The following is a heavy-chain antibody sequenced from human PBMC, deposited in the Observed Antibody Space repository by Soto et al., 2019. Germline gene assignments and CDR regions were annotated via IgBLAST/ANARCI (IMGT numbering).Heavy chain of an antibody. V-gene: IGHV4-39*01. D-gene: IGHD2-2*01. Sequence: SETLSLTCTVSSSSISSSSYTWGWIRQPPGKGLEWIGSIYYSGSTYYNPSLNSRVTVSVDTSKNQFSLKVTSVTAADTAVYYCARLHGYCISSSCHGHYAMDVWGQGTTVTVSS. CDR1: SSSISSSSYT. J-gene: IGHJ6*02. CDR3: ARLHGYCISSSCHGHYAMDV. CDR2: IYYSGST.